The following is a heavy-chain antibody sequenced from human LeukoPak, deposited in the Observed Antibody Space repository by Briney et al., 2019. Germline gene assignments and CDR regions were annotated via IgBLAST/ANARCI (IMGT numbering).Heavy chain of an antibody. Sequence: SETLSLTCTVSGVSISSYYWSWVRQPPGKGLEWIGYIYSSGNTNYNPSLESRVTISVDTAKNQFSLKLSSVTAADTAVYYCARGKGYFDYWGRGALVTVSS. V-gene: IGHV4-59*01. CDR1: GVSISSYY. J-gene: IGHJ4*02. CDR3: ARGKGYFDY. CDR2: IYSSGNT.